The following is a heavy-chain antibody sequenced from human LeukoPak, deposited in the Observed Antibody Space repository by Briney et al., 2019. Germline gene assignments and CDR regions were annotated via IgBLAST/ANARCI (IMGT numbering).Heavy chain of an antibody. D-gene: IGHD3-22*01. V-gene: IGHV3-53*01. Sequence: GGSLRLSCAASGFTLSSNYMSWVRQAPGKGLDWVSVIYSGGTTYYTDSVQGRFTISRDDSKNILYLQLNNLRSEDTAVYYCARMLISSGYYVDYWGQGTLVTVSS. CDR3: ARMLISSGYYVDY. CDR1: GFTLSSNY. CDR2: IYSGGTT. J-gene: IGHJ4*02.